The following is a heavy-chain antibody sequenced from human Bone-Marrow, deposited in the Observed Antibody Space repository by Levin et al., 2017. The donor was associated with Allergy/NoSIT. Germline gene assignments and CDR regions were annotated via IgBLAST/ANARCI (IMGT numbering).Heavy chain of an antibody. CDR2: IKDDGSEK. Sequence: GGSLRLSCSASGLTFNRYWMNWVRQAPGKGPEWVANIKDDGSEKYYVDSVKGRFIISRDNTRNSLYLELSSLRVEDTAVYFCVTYNPGIVATESHYWGQGTPVTVSS. V-gene: IGHV3-7*01. J-gene: IGHJ4*02. D-gene: IGHD6-13*01. CDR1: GLTFNRYW. CDR3: VTYNPGIVATESHY.